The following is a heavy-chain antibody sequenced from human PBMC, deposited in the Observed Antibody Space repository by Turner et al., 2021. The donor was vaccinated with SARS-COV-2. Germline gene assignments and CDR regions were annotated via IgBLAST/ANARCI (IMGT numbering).Heavy chain of an antibody. CDR3: ARGGGYSYGALDY. D-gene: IGHD5-18*01. CDR2: INHSGST. CDR1: GGSFSGYY. V-gene: IGHV4-34*01. J-gene: IGHJ4*02. Sequence: QVQLQQSAAGLLKPSETLSLTCAVSGGSFSGYYWSWIRQPPGKGLEWIGEINHSGSTNYNPSLKSRVTRSVDTSKNQCSLKLSSVTAADTAVFYCARGGGYSYGALDYWGQGTLVTVSS.